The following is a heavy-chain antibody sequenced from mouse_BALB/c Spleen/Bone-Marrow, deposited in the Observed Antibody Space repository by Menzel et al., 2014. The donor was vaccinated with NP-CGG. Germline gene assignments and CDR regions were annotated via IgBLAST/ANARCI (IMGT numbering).Heavy chain of an antibody. D-gene: IGHD3-3*01. Sequence: DLVKPGASVKLSCKASGYTFTSYWINWIKQRPGQGLEWIGRIAPGSGSTYYNEMFKGKATLIVDTSSSTAYIQLSSLSSEDSAVYFCARGGLHYFDYWSQGTTLTVSS. CDR2: IAPGSGST. V-gene: IGHV1S41*01. J-gene: IGHJ2*01. CDR3: ARGGLHYFDY. CDR1: GYTFTSYW.